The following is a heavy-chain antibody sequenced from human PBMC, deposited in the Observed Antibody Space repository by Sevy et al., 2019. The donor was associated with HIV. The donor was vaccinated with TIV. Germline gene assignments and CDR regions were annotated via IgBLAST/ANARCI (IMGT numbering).Heavy chain of an antibody. CDR3: ARDSKADYNYGLEEMMAY. CDR1: GFTFSSYW. CDR2: INRDGSEK. D-gene: IGHD3-16*01. J-gene: IGHJ4*02. V-gene: IGHV3-7*01. Sequence: GGSLRLSCAASGFTFSSYWMSWVRQAPGKGLEWVANINRDGSEKHYGDSVKGRVTISRDSSKNSLFLQVHSLRVEDTDVYYCARDSKADYNYGLEEMMAYWGQGTLVTVSS.